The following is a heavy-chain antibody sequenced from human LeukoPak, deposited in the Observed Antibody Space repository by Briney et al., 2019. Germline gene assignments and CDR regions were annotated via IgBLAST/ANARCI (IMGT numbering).Heavy chain of an antibody. Sequence: SETLSLTCAVYGGSFSGYYWSWIRQPPGKGLEWIGEINHSGSTNYNPSLKSRVTISVDTSKNQFSLKLSSVTAADTAVYYCARCRSGITMVRGVINYYYYMNVWGKGTTVTISS. CDR1: GGSFSGYY. D-gene: IGHD3-10*01. J-gene: IGHJ6*03. CDR2: INHSGST. CDR3: ARCRSGITMVRGVINYYYYMNV. V-gene: IGHV4-34*01.